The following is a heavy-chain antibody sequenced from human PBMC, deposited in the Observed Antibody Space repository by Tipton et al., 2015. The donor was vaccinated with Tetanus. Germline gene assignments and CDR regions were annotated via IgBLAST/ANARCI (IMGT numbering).Heavy chain of an antibody. CDR3: ARGVDRAKAGTD. Sequence: TLSLTCTVSGGSISTYHWNWIRQSPGKGLEWIGYIDYFGSTKYNPSLKSRVAMSVDTSKNQFSLKLNSVTAADTAVYYCARGVDRAKAGTDWGQGTLVTVPS. CDR2: IDYFGST. D-gene: IGHD5-18*01. CDR1: GGSISTYH. J-gene: IGHJ4*02. V-gene: IGHV4-59*12.